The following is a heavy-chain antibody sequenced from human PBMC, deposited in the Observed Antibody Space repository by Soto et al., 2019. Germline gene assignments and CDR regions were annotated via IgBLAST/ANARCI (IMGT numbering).Heavy chain of an antibody. Sequence: GGSLRLSCAASGLISSKDAMSWVRQAPGKGLEWVSGVSGSGDNTYYADSVKGRFTISGDNSKNTVYLQMNILRADDSAVYYCTKESAASFDYWGQGTLVTVSS. CDR1: GLISSKDA. J-gene: IGHJ4*02. D-gene: IGHD2-15*01. CDR2: VSGSGDNT. CDR3: TKESAASFDY. V-gene: IGHV3-23*01.